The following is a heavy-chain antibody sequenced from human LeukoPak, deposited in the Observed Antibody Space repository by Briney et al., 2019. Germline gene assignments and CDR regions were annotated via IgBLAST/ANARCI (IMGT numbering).Heavy chain of an antibody. CDR3: AIGQGVITWGGADVYDV. Sequence: ASVKVPCKASGGTFSSYAISWVRQAPGQGLEWVGWFSTYNGDTKYAQKLKGRVTLTADTLTSTAYKELSTLISGDTATYYCAIGQGVITWGGADVYDVWGQGTTVIVSS. D-gene: IGHD3-16*01. CDR2: FSTYNGDT. J-gene: IGHJ3*01. V-gene: IGHV1-18*01. CDR1: GGTFSSYA.